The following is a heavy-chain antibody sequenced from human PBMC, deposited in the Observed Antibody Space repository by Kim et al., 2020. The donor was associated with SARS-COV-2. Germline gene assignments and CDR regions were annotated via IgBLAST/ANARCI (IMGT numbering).Heavy chain of an antibody. CDR1: GGSFSGYY. D-gene: IGHD3-10*01. J-gene: IGHJ4*02. CDR3: ARGRSRFGESFFDY. CDR2: INHSGST. Sequence: SETLSLTCAVYGGSFSGYYWSWIRQPPGKGLEWIGEINHSGSTNYNPSLKSRVTISVDTSKNQFSLKLSSVTAADTAVYYCARGRSRFGESFFDYWGQGTLVTVSS. V-gene: IGHV4-34*01.